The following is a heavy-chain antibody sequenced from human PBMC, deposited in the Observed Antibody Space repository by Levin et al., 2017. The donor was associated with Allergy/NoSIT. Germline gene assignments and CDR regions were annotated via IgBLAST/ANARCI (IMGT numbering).Heavy chain of an antibody. D-gene: IGHD4-11*01. CDR3: GRRDVDSHSRDY. V-gene: IGHV1-8*01. J-gene: IGHJ4*02. CDR2: MSPDSGDT. CDR1: GYTFTSYH. Sequence: ASVKVSCKASGYTFTSYHINWVRQATGQGLEWMGWMSPDSGDTGYAQKFQGRVSMTRDTSISTAYMELSSLISDDTAVYYCGRRDVDSHSRDYWGQGTLVTVSS.